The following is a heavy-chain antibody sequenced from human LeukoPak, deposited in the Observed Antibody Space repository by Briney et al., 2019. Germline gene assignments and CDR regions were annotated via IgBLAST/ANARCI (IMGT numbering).Heavy chain of an antibody. Sequence: SETLSLTCTVSGGSISSYYWSWIRQPAGKGLEWIGRIYTSGSTNYNPSLKSRVTISVDTSKNQFSLKLSSVTAADTAVYYCARDCSSTSCYGYYYYGMDVWGQGTTVTVSS. CDR2: IYTSGST. CDR1: GGSISSYY. J-gene: IGHJ6*02. CDR3: ARDCSSTSCYGYYYYGMDV. V-gene: IGHV4-4*07. D-gene: IGHD2-2*01.